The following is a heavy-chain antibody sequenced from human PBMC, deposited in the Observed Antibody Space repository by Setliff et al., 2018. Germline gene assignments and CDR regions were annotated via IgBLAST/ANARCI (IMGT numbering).Heavy chain of an antibody. CDR1: GYTFAGYY. J-gene: IGHJ4*02. V-gene: IGHV1-46*01. CDR3: ARISPSYCNNDGCYAAEGF. CDR2: INPGGGSS. D-gene: IGHD2-2*01. Sequence: AASVKVSCKASGYTFAGYYMHWVRQAPGQGLEWMGIINPGGGSSSSTEKFQGRVTMTRDTSASTVYMQMGNLTSDDTATYFCARISPSYCNNDGCYAAEGFWGQGTLVTVSS.